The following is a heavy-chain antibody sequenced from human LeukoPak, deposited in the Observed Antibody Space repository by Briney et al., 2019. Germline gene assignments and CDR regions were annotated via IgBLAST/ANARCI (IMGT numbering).Heavy chain of an antibody. Sequence: PSETLSLTCTVCGGSISSYYGSWIRQPPRKGLEWIGYIYTRESTNYNPSLKSRVSISVDTSKHQFSLKLSSVTAAETAVYYCASQTPAGAGWWSYSAASAFDIWGQGTMATVSS. V-gene: IGHV4-4*09. CDR3: ASQTPAGAGWWSYSAASAFDI. D-gene: IGHD1-26*01. J-gene: IGHJ3*02. CDR2: IYTREST. CDR1: GGSISSYY.